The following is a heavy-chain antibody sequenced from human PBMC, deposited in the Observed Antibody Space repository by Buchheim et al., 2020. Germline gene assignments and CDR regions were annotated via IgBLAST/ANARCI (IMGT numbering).Heavy chain of an antibody. CDR2: IRYDGSNK. D-gene: IGHD1-26*01. CDR1: GFTFSSYG. CDR3: AKDTGYSGSYFDY. Sequence: QVQLVESGGGVVQPGRSLRLSCAASGFTFSSYGMHWVRQAPGKGLEWVAFIRYDGSNKYYADSVKGRLNISSDNSKNTLYLQMNSLRAEDTAVYYCAKDTGYSGSYFDYWGQGTL. V-gene: IGHV3-30*02. J-gene: IGHJ4*02.